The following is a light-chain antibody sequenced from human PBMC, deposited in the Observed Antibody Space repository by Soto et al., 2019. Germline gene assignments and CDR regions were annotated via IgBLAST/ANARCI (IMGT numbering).Light chain of an antibody. CDR1: QSVSSN. V-gene: IGKV3-15*01. CDR3: QQYNSWSPWT. Sequence: EIVMTQSPATLSVSPGERATLSCRASQSVSSNLAWYQQKPGQATRLLIDGVSTRATGIPARFSGSGSGTEFTLTISSLQSEDVAVYYRQQYNSWSPWTFGQGTKVEIQ. J-gene: IGKJ1*01. CDR2: GVS.